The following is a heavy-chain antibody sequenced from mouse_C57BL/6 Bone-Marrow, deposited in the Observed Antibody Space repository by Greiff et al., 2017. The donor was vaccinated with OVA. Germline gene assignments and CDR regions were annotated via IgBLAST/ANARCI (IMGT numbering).Heavy chain of an antibody. CDR1: GYSITSGYY. CDR2: ISYDGSN. Sequence: EVKLEESGPGLVKPSQSLSLTCSVTGYSITSGYYWNWIRQFPGNKLEWMGYISYDGSNNYNPSLKNRISITRDTSKNQFFLKLNSVTTEDTATYYCAREGVYDGYYSWFAYWGQGTLVTVSA. V-gene: IGHV3-6*01. J-gene: IGHJ3*01. CDR3: AREGVYDGYYSWFAY. D-gene: IGHD2-3*01.